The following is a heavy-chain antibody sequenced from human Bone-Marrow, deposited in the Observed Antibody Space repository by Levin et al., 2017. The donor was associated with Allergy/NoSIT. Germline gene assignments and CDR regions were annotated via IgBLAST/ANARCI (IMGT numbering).Heavy chain of an antibody. J-gene: IGHJ4*02. V-gene: IGHV3-23*01. CDR1: GFTFSSYA. Sequence: GGSLRLSCAASGFTFSSYAMSWVRQAPGKGLEWVSAISGSGGSTYYADSVKGRFTISRDNSKNTLYLQMNSLRAEDTAVYYCAKIPLGYCSSTSCSVFDYWGQGTLVTVSS. CDR2: ISGSGGST. CDR3: AKIPLGYCSSTSCSVFDY. D-gene: IGHD2-2*01.